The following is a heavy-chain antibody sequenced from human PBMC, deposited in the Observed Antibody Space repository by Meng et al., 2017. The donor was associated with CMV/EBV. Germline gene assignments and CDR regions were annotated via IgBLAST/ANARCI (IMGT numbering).Heavy chain of an antibody. D-gene: IGHD2-2*01. J-gene: IGHJ6*02. CDR3: AREDIVVVPAAYYYYGMDV. Sequence: GGPLRLSGAASGFTFSSIWLSWVRQAPGKGLEWAANIKQEGSEKYYVDPVKGRFTISRDNAKNSLYLQMNSLRAEDTAVYYCAREDIVVVPAAYYYYGMDVWGQGTPVTVSS. CDR2: IKQEGSEK. V-gene: IGHV3-7*01. CDR1: GFTFSSIW.